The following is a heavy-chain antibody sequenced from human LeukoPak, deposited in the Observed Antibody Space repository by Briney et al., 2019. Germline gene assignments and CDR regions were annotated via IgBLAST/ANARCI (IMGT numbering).Heavy chain of an antibody. Sequence: GESLKISCKGSGYSFTSYWIGWVRQMPGKGLEWMGIIYPGDSDTRYSPSFQGQVTISADKSISTAYLQWSSLKASDTAMYYCARFVRKVLKKKDHSGYCGGDCYAYYFDYWGQGTLVTVSS. CDR1: GYSFTSYW. D-gene: IGHD2-21*02. J-gene: IGHJ4*02. CDR3: ARFVRKVLKKKDHSGYCGGDCYAYYFDY. V-gene: IGHV5-51*01. CDR2: IYPGDSDT.